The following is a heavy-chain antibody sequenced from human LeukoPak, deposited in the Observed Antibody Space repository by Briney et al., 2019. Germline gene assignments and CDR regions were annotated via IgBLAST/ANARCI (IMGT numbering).Heavy chain of an antibody. CDR3: AYDSSGYGGKFDY. Sequence: ASVKVSCKASGYTFTSYDINWVRQATGQGLEWMGWMNPDSGNTGYAQKFQGRVTITRNTSISTAYMELSSLRSEDTAVYYCAYDSSGYGGKFDYWGQGTLVTVSS. D-gene: IGHD3-22*01. CDR1: GYTFTSYD. V-gene: IGHV1-8*03. J-gene: IGHJ4*02. CDR2: MNPDSGNT.